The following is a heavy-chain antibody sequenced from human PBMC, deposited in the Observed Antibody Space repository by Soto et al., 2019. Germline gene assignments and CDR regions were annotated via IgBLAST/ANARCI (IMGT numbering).Heavy chain of an antibody. D-gene: IGHD4-17*01. J-gene: IGHJ4*02. CDR1: GFTFSSYA. Sequence: EVQLLESGGGLVQPGGSLRLSCAASGFTFSSYAMSWVRQAPGKGLEWVSGISGSGVMTYYADSVKGRFTISRDNSKNTLDLQMNRLRAEGTAVYYCAKLNVLRAIHGYFDYWGQGTLLTVSS. CDR3: AKLNVLRAIHGYFDY. CDR2: ISGSGVMT. V-gene: IGHV3-23*01.